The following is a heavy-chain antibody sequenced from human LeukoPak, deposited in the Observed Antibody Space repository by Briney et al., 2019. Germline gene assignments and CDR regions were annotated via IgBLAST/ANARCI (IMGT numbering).Heavy chain of an antibody. D-gene: IGHD2-2*01. J-gene: IGHJ4*02. V-gene: IGHV4-34*01. Sequence: SETLSLTCAVYGGSFSGYYWSWIRQPPGKGLEWIGEINHSGSTNYNPSLKSRVTISVYTSKNQFSLKLNSVTAADTAVYYCARGGRGPAAQRSFDYWGQGTLVTVSS. CDR2: INHSGST. CDR1: GGSFSGYY. CDR3: ARGGRGPAAQRSFDY.